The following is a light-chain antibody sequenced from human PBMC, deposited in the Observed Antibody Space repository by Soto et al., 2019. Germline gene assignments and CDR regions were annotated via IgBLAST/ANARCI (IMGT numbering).Light chain of an antibody. V-gene: IGLV2-14*01. CDR3: SSYTSSSLYV. CDR1: SSDVGGYNY. CDR2: DVS. Sequence: QSALTQPASVSGSPGQSITISCTGTSSDVGGYNYVSWYQQHPGKAPTLMIYDVSNRPSGVSNRFAGSKSGNTASLTISGLQAEDEADYYCSSYTSSSLYVFGTGTKVTVL. J-gene: IGLJ1*01.